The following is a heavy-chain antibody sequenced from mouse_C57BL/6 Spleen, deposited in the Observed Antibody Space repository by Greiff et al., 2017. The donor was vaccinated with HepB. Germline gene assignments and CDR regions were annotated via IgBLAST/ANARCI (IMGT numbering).Heavy chain of an antibody. D-gene: IGHD1-1*01. Sequence: QVQLQHPGAELVKPGASVKLSCKASGYTFTSYWMQWVKQRPGQGLEWIGEIDPSDSYTNYNQKFKGKATLTVDTSSSTAYMQLSSLTSEDSAVYYCARGLYGSSYGFAYWGQGTLVTVSA. CDR3: ARGLYGSSYGFAY. CDR1: GYTFTSYW. V-gene: IGHV1-50*01. CDR2: IDPSDSYT. J-gene: IGHJ3*01.